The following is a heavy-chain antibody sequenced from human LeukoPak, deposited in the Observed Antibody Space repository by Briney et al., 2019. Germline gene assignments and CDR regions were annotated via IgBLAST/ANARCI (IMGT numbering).Heavy chain of an antibody. CDR3: TRGDYDSSGYTGGFDY. J-gene: IGHJ4*02. D-gene: IGHD3-22*01. V-gene: IGHV3-9*03. CDR2: ISWNSGSI. CDR1: GFMFDDYA. Sequence: GGSLRLSCAASGFMFDDYAMHWVRQAPGKGLEWVPGISWNSGSIGYANSVKGRFTISRDNAKNSLYLQMNSLRAEDMALYYCTRGDYDSSGYTGGFDYWGQGTLVTVSS.